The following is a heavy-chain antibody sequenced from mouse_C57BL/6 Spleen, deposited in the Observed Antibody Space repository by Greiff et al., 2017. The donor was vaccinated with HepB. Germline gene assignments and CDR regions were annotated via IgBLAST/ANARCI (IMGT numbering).Heavy chain of an antibody. CDR3: TRTESNYSFAY. CDR2: INPNYGTT. D-gene: IGHD2-5*01. CDR1: GYSFTDYN. V-gene: IGHV1-39*01. J-gene: IGHJ3*01. Sequence: EVKLVESGPELVKPGASVKISCKASGYSFTDYNMNWVKQSNGKSLEWIGVINPNYGTTSYNQKFKGKATLTVDQSSSTAYMQLNSLTYDDSAVYNCTRTESNYSFAYWGQGTLVTVSA.